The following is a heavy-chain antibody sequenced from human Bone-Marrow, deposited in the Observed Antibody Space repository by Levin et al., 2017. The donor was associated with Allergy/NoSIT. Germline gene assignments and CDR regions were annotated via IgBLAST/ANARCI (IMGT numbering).Heavy chain of an antibody. V-gene: IGHV3-53*01. CDR2: IYSDGTI. Sequence: GGSLRLSCAVSGFTVSNNYMSWVRQAPGKGLEWVSLIYSDGTIDYADSVKGRFTISRDNSKNTLSLQMNSLTADDTAVYSCAGGPRRSYWGQGTRVTVSS. CDR1: GFTVSNNY. J-gene: IGHJ4*02. D-gene: IGHD3-16*01. CDR3: AGGPRRSY.